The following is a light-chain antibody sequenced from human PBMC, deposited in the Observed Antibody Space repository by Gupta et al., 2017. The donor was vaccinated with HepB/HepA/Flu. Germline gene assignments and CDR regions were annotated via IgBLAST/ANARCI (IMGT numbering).Light chain of an antibody. J-gene: IGLJ3*02. V-gene: IGLV10-54*04. CDR2: RNT. CDR3: SASERSSSGWV. Sequence: AGLPQPPSVSPDLRQTATLTCTGTSNNVGYEGATLLQQHQCHPPKVVFYRNTNRPSGIAERFSASKSGNTASLTITGLQTEEEADYYCSASERSSSGWVFGGGTKLTVL. CDR1: SNNVGYEG.